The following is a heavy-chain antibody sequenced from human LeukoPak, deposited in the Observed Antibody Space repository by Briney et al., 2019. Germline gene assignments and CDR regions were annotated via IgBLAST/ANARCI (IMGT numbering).Heavy chain of an antibody. CDR3: ARGRGGSYHY. CDR2: INTDGSTT. Sequence: GGSLRLSCAASGFTFSNDWMHWVRQAPGKGLVWVSRINTDGSTTTYADSVKGRFTISRDNAKNTLYLQMNSLRVEDTAVYYCARGRGGSYHYWGQATLVTVSP. CDR1: GFTFSNDW. V-gene: IGHV3-74*01. D-gene: IGHD1-26*01. J-gene: IGHJ4*02.